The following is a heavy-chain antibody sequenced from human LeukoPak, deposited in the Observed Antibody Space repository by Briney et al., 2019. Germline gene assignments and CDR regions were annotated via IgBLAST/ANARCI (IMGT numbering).Heavy chain of an antibody. CDR1: GYTFTSYD. CDR2: MNPNSGNT. Sequence: ASVKVSCKASGYTFTSYDINWVRQATGQGLEWMGWMNPNSGNTGYAQKFQGRVTMTRNTSISTAYMELSRLRSDDTAVYYCARDGTAVAGTLTFDYWGQGTLVTVSS. CDR3: ARDGTAVAGTLTFDY. J-gene: IGHJ4*02. V-gene: IGHV1-8*01. D-gene: IGHD6-19*01.